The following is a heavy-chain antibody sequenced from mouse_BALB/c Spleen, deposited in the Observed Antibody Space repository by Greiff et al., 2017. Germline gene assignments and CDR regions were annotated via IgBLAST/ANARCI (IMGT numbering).Heavy chain of an antibody. CDR3: ARDYYGYAWYFDV. CDR2: ISYSGST. V-gene: IGHV3-2*02. D-gene: IGHD1-2*01. CDR1: GYSITSDYA. J-gene: IGHJ1*01. Sequence: DVQLQESGPGLVKPSQSLSLTCTVTGYSITSDYAWNWIRQFPGNKLEWMGYISYSGSTSYNPSLKSRISITRDTSKNQFFLQLNSVTTEDTATYYCARDYYGYAWYFDVWGAGTTVTVSS.